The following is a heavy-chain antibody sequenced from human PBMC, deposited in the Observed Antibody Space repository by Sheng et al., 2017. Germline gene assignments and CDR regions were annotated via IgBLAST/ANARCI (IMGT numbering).Heavy chain of an antibody. J-gene: IGHJ6*02. Sequence: EVQLLESGGGLVQPGGSLRLSCAASGFTFSSYTMSWVRQAPGKGLEWVSAISGSGGSTYYADSVKGRFTISRDNSKNTLYLQMNSLRAEDTAVYYCAKEELDGVPGDYSSSFKPAYYGMDVWGQGTTVTVSS. V-gene: IGHV3-23*01. CDR2: ISGSGGST. CDR3: AKEELDGVPGDYSSSFKPAYYGMDV. D-gene: IGHD6-6*01. CDR1: GFTFSSYT.